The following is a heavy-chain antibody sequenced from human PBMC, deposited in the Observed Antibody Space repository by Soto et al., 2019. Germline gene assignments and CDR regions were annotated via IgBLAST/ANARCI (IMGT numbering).Heavy chain of an antibody. CDR2: IYYSGST. J-gene: IGHJ2*01. Sequence: QVQLQESGPGLVKPSQTLSLTCTVSGGSISSGGYYWSWIRQHPGKGLEWTGYIYYSGSTYYNPSLKSRVTISVDTSKNQFSLKLSSVTAADTAVYYCAREGGAAGTKTRYFDLWGRGTLVTVSS. V-gene: IGHV4-31*03. D-gene: IGHD6-13*01. CDR1: GGSISSGGYY. CDR3: AREGGAAGTKTRYFDL.